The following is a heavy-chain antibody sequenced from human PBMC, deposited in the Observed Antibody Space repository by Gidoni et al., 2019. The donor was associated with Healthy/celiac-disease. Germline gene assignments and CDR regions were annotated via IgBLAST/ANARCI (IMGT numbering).Heavy chain of an antibody. V-gene: IGHV2-26*01. CDR2: IFSNDEK. J-gene: IGHJ4*02. D-gene: IGHD4-17*01. CDR3: ARMSHYGDFYFDY. Sequence: QVTLKESGPVLVKPTETRTLTCTGSGFSRSNARMGVSWIRQPPGKALEWLAHIFSNDEKSYSTSLKRRLTISKDTSNSQVVLTMTNMDPVDTATYYCARMSHYGDFYFDYWGQGTLVTVSS. CDR1: GFSRSNARMG.